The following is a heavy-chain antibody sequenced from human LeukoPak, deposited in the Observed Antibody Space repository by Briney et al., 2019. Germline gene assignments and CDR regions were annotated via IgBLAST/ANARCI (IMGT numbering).Heavy chain of an antibody. CDR3: ARGERYYYGSGSYLIPEGFHAFDI. Sequence: ASVKVSCKASGYTFTSYYMHWVRQAPGQALEWMGIINPSGCSTIYAQKFQGRVTMTTDTSTSTAYMELRSLRSDDTAVYYCARGERYYYGSGSYLIPEGFHAFDIWGQGTMVTVSS. CDR1: GYTFTSYY. V-gene: IGHV1-46*01. J-gene: IGHJ3*02. CDR2: INPSGCST. D-gene: IGHD3-10*01.